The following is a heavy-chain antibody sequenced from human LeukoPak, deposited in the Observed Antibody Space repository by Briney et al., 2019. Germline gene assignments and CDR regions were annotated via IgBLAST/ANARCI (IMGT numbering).Heavy chain of an antibody. J-gene: IGHJ4*02. CDR1: GGSISSYY. V-gene: IGHV4-59*01. CDR3: AKSSVVTQGYFDY. Sequence: SETLSLTCTVSGGSISSYYWSWIRQPPGKGLEWIGYIYYSGSTNYNPSLKSRVTISVDTSKNQFSLKLSAVTAADTAVYYCAKSSVVTQGYFDYWGQGTLVTVSS. D-gene: IGHD3-22*01. CDR2: IYYSGST.